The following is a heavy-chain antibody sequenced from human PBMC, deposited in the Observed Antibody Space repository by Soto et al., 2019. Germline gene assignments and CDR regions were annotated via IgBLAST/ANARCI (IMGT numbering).Heavy chain of an antibody. Sequence: LGESLKISCQGSGYNFKTYWIGWVRQMPGKGLEWMGIIFPGDSDTRYKPSFQGQVTISADKSISTAYLQWSSLKASDTAMYYCARLETVGAKGTLDSWGQGTQVTSPQ. D-gene: IGHD1-26*01. J-gene: IGHJ4*02. V-gene: IGHV5-51*01. CDR3: ARLETVGAKGTLDS. CDR2: IFPGDSDT. CDR1: GYNFKTYW.